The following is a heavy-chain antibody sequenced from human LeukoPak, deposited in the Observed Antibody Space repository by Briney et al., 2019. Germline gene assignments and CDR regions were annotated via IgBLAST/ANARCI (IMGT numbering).Heavy chain of an antibody. J-gene: IGHJ4*02. V-gene: IGHV3-23*01. CDR3: AKGRRQQPDWFDF. Sequence: GGSLRLSCAASGFTFNNYAMNWVRQAPGKGLRWVSSVSGSGGSTYYADSVKGRFTISRDNSREMLHLQMNSLTVDDTAVYYCAKGRRQQPDWFDFWGQGSLVTVSS. CDR2: VSGSGGST. D-gene: IGHD6-13*01. CDR1: GFTFNNYA.